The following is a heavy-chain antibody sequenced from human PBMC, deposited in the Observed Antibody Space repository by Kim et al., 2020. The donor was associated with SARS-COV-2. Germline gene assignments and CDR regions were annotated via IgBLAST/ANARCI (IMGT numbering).Heavy chain of an antibody. CDR3: AREAGTYYYYGMDV. J-gene: IGHJ6*02. D-gene: IGHD6-19*01. Sequence: AESVKGRFTISRDNAKNSLYLQMNSLRAEDTAVYYCAREAGTYYYYGMDVWGQGTTVTVSS. V-gene: IGHV3-48*03.